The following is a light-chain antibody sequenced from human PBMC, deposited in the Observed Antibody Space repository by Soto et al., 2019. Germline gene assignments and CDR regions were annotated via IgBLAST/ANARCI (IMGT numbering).Light chain of an antibody. CDR2: DAS. V-gene: IGKV3-15*01. CDR3: QQYNNWPPN. Sequence: EIVLTQPPATLSLSPGERTTLSFRASESVGRHLAWYHQKPGQAPKLLIFDASTRATGVPARFSGSGSGTEFTLTVSSLQSEDIAVYFCQQYNNWPPNFGQGTRLE. J-gene: IGKJ5*01. CDR1: ESVGRH.